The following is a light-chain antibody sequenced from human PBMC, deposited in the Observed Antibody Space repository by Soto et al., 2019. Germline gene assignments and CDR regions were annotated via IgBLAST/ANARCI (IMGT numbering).Light chain of an antibody. V-gene: IGKV3-11*01. J-gene: IGKJ2*02. CDR1: QSVNTY. Sequence: EIVLTQSPATLSLSPGDRATLSCRASQSVNTYLAWYQQKPGQAPRLLIYDASNRATGIPARFSGSGSGTDFTLTISNLQPEDFAVYYCQQRSNWPPGTLGQGTKLEIK. CDR3: QQRSNWPPGT. CDR2: DAS.